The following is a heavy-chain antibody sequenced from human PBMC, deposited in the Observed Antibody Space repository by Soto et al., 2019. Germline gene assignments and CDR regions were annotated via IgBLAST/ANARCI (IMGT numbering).Heavy chain of an antibody. CDR1: GYSFTNHW. J-gene: IGHJ4*02. CDR3: ASRVGYRHY. D-gene: IGHD1-1*01. CDR2: IYPGDSDT. Sequence: GESLKISCNATGYSFTNHWIGRVRQMPGKGLEWMGTIYPGDSDTRYGPAFEGQVTISADESISTAYLQWSSLKASDTAMYYCASRVGYRHYWGQGTLVTVYS. V-gene: IGHV5-51*01.